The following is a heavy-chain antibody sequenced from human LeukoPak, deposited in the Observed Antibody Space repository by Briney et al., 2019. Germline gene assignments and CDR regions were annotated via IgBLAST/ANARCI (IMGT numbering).Heavy chain of an antibody. CDR1: GGSTSSSNYY. CDR2: IHYSGST. J-gene: IGHJ4*02. V-gene: IGHV4-39*01. D-gene: IGHD6-13*01. CDR3: ARSAAGTVDY. Sequence: SETLSLTCTVSGGSTSSSNYYWGWIRQPPGKGLEWIGTIHYSGSTDHNPSLKSRVTISEDTSKNQFSLKLSSVTAADTAVYYCARSAAGTVDYWGQGTLVTVSS.